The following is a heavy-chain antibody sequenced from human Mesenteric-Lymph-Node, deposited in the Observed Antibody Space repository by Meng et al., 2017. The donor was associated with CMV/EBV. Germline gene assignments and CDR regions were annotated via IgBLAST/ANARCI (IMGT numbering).Heavy chain of an antibody. J-gene: IGHJ4*02. D-gene: IGHD6-6*01. Sequence: SLPCGGYGGSIIGYFWSWIRQPPGKGLEWIGEISHAGTTNYNPSLKSRVTLSLDMSKNQFSLNLSSVTAADTAVYYCARVSSVSSSSLWGQGTLVTVSS. CDR1: GGSIIGYF. CDR2: ISHAGTT. CDR3: ARVSSVSSSSL. V-gene: IGHV4-34*01.